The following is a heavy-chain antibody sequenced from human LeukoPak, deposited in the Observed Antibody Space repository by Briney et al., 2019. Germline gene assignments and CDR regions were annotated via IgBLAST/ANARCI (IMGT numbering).Heavy chain of an antibody. V-gene: IGHV3-23*01. J-gene: IGHJ4*02. Sequence: PGGSLRLSCAASGFTFSSYAMSWVRQAPGKGLEWVSAISGSGGSTYYADSVKGRFTISRDNSKNTLYPQMNSLRAEDTAVYYCAKNRGGYYDSSSDYWGQGTTVTVSS. CDR2: ISGSGGST. CDR3: AKNRGGYYDSSSDY. D-gene: IGHD3-22*01. CDR1: GFTFSSYA.